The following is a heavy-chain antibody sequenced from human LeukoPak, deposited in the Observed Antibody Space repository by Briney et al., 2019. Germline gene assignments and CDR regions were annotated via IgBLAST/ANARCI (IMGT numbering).Heavy chain of an antibody. D-gene: IGHD3-9*01. J-gene: IGHJ4*02. V-gene: IGHV3-23*01. CDR3: AKAEGYDILTGLDY. CDR2: IGASGGST. Sequence: PGGSLRLSCATSGFTFSSYAMSWVRQAPGKGLEWVSCIGASGGSTYYADSVKGRFTISRDNSKNTLYLQMNSLGTEDTAVYYCAKAEGYDILTGLDYWGQGTLVTVSS. CDR1: GFTFSSYA.